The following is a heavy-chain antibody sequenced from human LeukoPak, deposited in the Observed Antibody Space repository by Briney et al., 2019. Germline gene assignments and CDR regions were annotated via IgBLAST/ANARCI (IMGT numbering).Heavy chain of an antibody. CDR1: GGSISSYY. V-gene: IGHV4-59*08. J-gene: IGHJ4*02. CDR3: ARHMGLGYSYGYPYFDY. CDR2: IYYSGST. D-gene: IGHD5-18*01. Sequence: PSGTLSLTCTVSGGSISSYYWSWIRQPPGKGLEWIGYIYYSGSTNYNPSLKSRVTISVDTSKNQFSLKLSSVTAADTAVYYCARHMGLGYSYGYPYFDYWAREPWSPSPQ.